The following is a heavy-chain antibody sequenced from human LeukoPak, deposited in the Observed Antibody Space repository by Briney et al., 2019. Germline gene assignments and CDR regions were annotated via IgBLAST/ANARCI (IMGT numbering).Heavy chain of an antibody. J-gene: IGHJ6*04. Sequence: GGSLRLSCAASGFTLSTYAVSWARQAPGKGLEWVSSISDGGGTTYYADSVKGRFTISRDNAKNSLYLQMNSLRAEDTAVYYCAELGITMIGGVWGKGTTVTISS. V-gene: IGHV3-23*01. CDR2: ISDGGGTT. D-gene: IGHD3-10*02. CDR1: GFTLSTYA. CDR3: AELGITMIGGV.